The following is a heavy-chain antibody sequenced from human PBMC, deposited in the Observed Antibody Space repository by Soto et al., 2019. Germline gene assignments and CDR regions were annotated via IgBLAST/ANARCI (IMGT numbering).Heavy chain of an antibody. D-gene: IGHD2-21*02. CDR1: GGTFTNYT. CDR3: AKAPTASAPFVF. J-gene: IGHJ4*02. Sequence: QVQLVQSGAEMKRPESSVKVSCETSGGTFTNYTFSWVRQAPGQGLEWMGWIIPVLNIAKYAQKFQGRINITADKSTNTAYLELSSLRSEDTAIYFCAKAPTASAPFVFCGQGTLVTVSS. V-gene: IGHV1-69*02. CDR2: IIPVLNIA.